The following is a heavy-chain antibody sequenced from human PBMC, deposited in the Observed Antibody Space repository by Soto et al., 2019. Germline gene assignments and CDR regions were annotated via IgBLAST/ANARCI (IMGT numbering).Heavy chain of an antibody. J-gene: IGHJ3*02. CDR1: GFTFSSYG. CDR2: IWYDGSNK. Sequence: QVQLVESGGGVVQPGRSLRLSCAASGFTFSSYGMHWVRQAPGKGLEWVAVIWYDGSNKYYADSVKGRFTISRDNSKNTLYLQMNSLRAEDTAVYYCASIWFGELSGAFDIWGQGTMVTVSS. D-gene: IGHD3-10*01. V-gene: IGHV3-33*01. CDR3: ASIWFGELSGAFDI.